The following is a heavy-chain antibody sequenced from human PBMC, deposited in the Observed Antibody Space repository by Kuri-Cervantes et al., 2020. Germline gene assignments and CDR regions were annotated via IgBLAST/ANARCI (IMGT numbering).Heavy chain of an antibody. D-gene: IGHD6-19*01. Sequence: ASVKVTCKASGYTFTSYGISWVRQAPGQGLEWMAWICAYDGDTKYAQKVQGRVTMTTDTSTTTAYIELKSLRSDDTAVYYCATDVFGAAVASTAFDIWGQGTMVTVSS. J-gene: IGHJ3*02. V-gene: IGHV1-18*01. CDR2: ICAYDGDT. CDR1: GYTFTSYG. CDR3: ATDVFGAAVASTAFDI.